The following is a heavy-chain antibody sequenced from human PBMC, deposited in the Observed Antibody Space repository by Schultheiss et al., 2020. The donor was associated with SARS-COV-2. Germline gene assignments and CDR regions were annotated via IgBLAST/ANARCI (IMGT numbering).Heavy chain of an antibody. J-gene: IGHJ4*02. V-gene: IGHV3-23*01. CDR1: GFTFSSYA. Sequence: GESLKISCAASGFTFSSYAMSWVRQAPGKGLEWVSAISGSGGSTYYADSVKGRFTISRDNSKNTLYLQMNSLRAEDTAVYYCAKSRGNYFDYWGQGTLVTVSS. CDR3: AKSRGNYFDY. CDR2: ISGSGGST. D-gene: IGHD3-16*01.